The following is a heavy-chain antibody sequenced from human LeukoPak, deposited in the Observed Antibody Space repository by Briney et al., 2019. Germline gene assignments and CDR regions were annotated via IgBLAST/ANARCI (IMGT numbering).Heavy chain of an antibody. J-gene: IGHJ5*01. CDR3: ARDLGTSGWYTFDF. D-gene: IGHD6-19*01. CDR1: GDSVSSKNGA. CDR2: TYYRSNWYD. V-gene: IGHV6-1*01. Sequence: SQTLSLTCAISGDSVSSKNGAWNWIRQSPSRGLEWLGRTYYRSNWYDEYADSVKGRVTISPDTSKNQFSLHVYSVTPEDTAVYYCARDLGTSGWYTFDFWGKGTLVTVSS.